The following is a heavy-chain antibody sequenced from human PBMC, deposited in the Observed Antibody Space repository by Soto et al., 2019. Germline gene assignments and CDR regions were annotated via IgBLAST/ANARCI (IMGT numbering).Heavy chain of an antibody. V-gene: IGHV3-23*01. CDR3: AWDYCSGGTCHSSEYFQH. D-gene: IGHD2-15*01. CDR2: IAPGADYT. Sequence: EVQLLESGGRLEQPGGSLRLSCAASGFTFNIHAMSWVRQAPGKGLQWVSTIAPGADYTNYAESVRGRFAISRDNSRNTVYLHMNNLRAEDTAVYYCAWDYCSGGTCHSSEYFQHWGQGTLVTVSP. CDR1: GFTFNIHA. J-gene: IGHJ1*01.